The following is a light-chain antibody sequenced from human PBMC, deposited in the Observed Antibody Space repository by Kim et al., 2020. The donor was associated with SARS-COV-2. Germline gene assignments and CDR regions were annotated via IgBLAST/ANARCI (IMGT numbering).Light chain of an antibody. CDR2: GPS. Sequence: LSPRERATLSCRASQTVSSGYLAWYQQKPGQAPRLLIYGPSTRITGIPDRFSGSGSGTDFTLTISRLEPEDFAVYYCQHYGASHYTFGQGTKLEI. CDR3: QHYGASHYT. V-gene: IGKV3-20*01. CDR1: QTVSSGY. J-gene: IGKJ2*01.